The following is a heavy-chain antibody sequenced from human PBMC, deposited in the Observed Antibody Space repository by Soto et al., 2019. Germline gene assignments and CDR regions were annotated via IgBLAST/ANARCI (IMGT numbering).Heavy chain of an antibody. D-gene: IGHD6-19*01. CDR2: MSGTGGST. Sequence: EVQLLESGGGLVQPGRSLRLSCAASGFNFSSYDMNWVRQAPGKGLEWVSAMSGTGGSTYYADSVKGRFTSSRDNSKNSLYLHMNSLRFEDTVVFCCANAGFSSGWAPSYFDYCGQGTLVTVSS. V-gene: IGHV3-23*01. J-gene: IGHJ4*02. CDR3: ANAGFSSGWAPSYFDY. CDR1: GFNFSSYD.